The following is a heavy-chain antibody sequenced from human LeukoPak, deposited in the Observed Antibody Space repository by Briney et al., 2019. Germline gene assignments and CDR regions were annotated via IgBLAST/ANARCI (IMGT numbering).Heavy chain of an antibody. V-gene: IGHV3-21*01. CDR2: ISSSSSYI. J-gene: IGHJ3*02. CDR3: ARVNYVWGSYRYLDDAFDI. CDR1: GFTFSSYA. D-gene: IGHD3-16*02. Sequence: GGSLRLSCAASGFTFSSYAMSWVRQAPGKGLEWVSSISSSSSYIYYADSVKGRFTISRDNAKNSLYLQMNSLRAEDTAVYYCARVNYVWGSYRYLDDAFDIWGQGTMVTVSS.